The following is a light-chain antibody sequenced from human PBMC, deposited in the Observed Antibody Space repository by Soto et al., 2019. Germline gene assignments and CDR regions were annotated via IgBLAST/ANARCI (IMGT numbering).Light chain of an antibody. Sequence: QSALTQPASVSGSPGQSITISCTGTRGDVGAYNLVSWYQQHPGKAPKLMIYAVTNRPSGISNRFSGSKSGNTASLTISGVQAEDEADYYCNSYTTSSTLVFGTGTQLTVL. CDR1: RGDVGAYNL. J-gene: IGLJ7*01. CDR3: NSYTTSSTLV. V-gene: IGLV2-14*02. CDR2: AVT.